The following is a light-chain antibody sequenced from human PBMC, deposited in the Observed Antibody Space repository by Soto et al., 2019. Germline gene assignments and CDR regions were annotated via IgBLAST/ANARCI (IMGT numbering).Light chain of an antibody. V-gene: IGLV2-18*01. CDR3: SLYTSNGSLI. CDR2: DVN. Sequence: QSALTQPPSVSGSPGQSVTISCTGTTSDIDNCDSVSWYQQAPGTAPKLIIYDVNNRPSGAPDRFSGSTSGNTASLTISRLQAEDETDYFCSLYTSNGSLIFGPGTKVTVL. J-gene: IGLJ1*01. CDR1: TSDIDNCDS.